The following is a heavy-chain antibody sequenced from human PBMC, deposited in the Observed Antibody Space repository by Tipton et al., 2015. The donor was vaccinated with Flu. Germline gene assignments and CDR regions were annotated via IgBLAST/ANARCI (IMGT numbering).Heavy chain of an antibody. D-gene: IGHD1-1*01. CDR2: ISTSGRVT. J-gene: IGHJ3*02. V-gene: IGHV3-48*03. CDR1: GFTFSSYD. CDR3: AREGWNLVGAFDM. Sequence: SLRLSCAASGFTFSSYDMHWVRQAPGGGLEWVSYISTSGRVTNYADSVEGRFIISRDNAKSSLHLQLNSLRAEDTAVYYCAREGWNLVGAFDMWGQGTMVTVSS.